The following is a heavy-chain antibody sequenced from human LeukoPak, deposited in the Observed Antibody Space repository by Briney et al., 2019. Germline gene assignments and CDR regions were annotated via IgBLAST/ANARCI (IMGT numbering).Heavy chain of an antibody. CDR3: ARVHYDSSGRQHAFDI. J-gene: IGHJ3*02. Sequence: ASVKVSCKASGYTFTGYFMHWVRQAPGQGLEWMGWINPNSGNTGYAQKFQGRVTITRNTSISTAYMELSSLRSEDTAVYYCARVHYDSSGRQHAFDIWGQGTMVTVSS. V-gene: IGHV1-8*03. CDR2: INPNSGNT. D-gene: IGHD3-22*01. CDR1: GYTFTGYF.